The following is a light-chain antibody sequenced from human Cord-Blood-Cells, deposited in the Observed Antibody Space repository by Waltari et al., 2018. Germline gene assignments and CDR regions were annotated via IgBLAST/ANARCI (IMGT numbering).Light chain of an antibody. J-gene: IGLJ1*01. CDR2: RNN. CDR1: SPNIGRNY. V-gene: IGLV1-47*01. CDR3: AAWDDSLSGYV. Sequence: QSVLTQTPSASGTPGQRVTISCSGSSPNIGRNYVYWYQQLPGTAPKLLIYRNNQRPSGVPDRFSGSKSGTSASLAISGLRSEDEADYYCAAWDDSLSGYVFGTGTKVTVL.